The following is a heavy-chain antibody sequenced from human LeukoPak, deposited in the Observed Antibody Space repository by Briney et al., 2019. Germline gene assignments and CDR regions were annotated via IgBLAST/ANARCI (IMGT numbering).Heavy chain of an antibody. CDR1: GLTFSSYS. CDR2: ISSSSSYI. CDR3: ARDGRIRGAFDI. V-gene: IGHV3-21*01. Sequence: PGGPLRLSCAASGLTFSSYSMNWVRQAPGKGLEWVSSISSSSSYIYYADSVKGRFTISRDNAKNSLYLQMNSLRAEDTAVYYCARDGRIRGAFDIWGQGTMVTVSS. D-gene: IGHD3-10*01. J-gene: IGHJ3*02.